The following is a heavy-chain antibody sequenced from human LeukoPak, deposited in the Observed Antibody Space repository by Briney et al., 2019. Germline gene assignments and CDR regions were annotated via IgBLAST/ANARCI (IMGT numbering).Heavy chain of an antibody. V-gene: IGHV3-74*01. CDR3: ARSGEVQYYDFWSGYYDFDY. Sequence: GGSLRLSCAASGFTFSSFAMTWVRQAPGKGLVWVSRINSDGSSISYADSVKGRFTISRDNAKNTLYLQMNSLRAEDTAVYYCARSGEVQYYDFWSGYYDFDYWGQGTLVTVSS. D-gene: IGHD3-3*01. CDR1: GFTFSSFA. J-gene: IGHJ4*02. CDR2: INSDGSSI.